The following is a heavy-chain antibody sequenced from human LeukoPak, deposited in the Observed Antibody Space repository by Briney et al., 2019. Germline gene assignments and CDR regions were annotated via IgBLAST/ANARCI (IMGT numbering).Heavy chain of an antibody. CDR2: ISGSGGST. V-gene: IGHV3-23*01. CDR3: AKSVGYWDAFDI. J-gene: IGHJ3*02. D-gene: IGHD1-26*01. Sequence: GSLLLSCAASGFTFISYAMSWVRQAPGKGLKWVSAISGSGGSTYYADSVKGRFTISRDNSKNTLYLQMNSLRAEDTAVYYCAKSVGYWDAFDIWGQGTMVTVSS. CDR1: GFTFISYA.